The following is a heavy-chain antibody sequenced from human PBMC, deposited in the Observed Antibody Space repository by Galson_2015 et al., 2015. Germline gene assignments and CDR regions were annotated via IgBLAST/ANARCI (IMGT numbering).Heavy chain of an antibody. D-gene: IGHD4-11*01. CDR3: ARARTTSFFRYFDL. V-gene: IGHV1-8*01. CDR1: GYTFTSYD. CDR2: MNPNGGNT. J-gene: IGHJ2*01. Sequence: SVKVSCKASGYTFTSYDINWVRQATGQGLEWMGWMNPNGGNTGYAQKFQGRVTMTRNTSISTAYMELSSLRSEDTAVYYCARARTTSFFRYFDLWGRGTLVTVSS.